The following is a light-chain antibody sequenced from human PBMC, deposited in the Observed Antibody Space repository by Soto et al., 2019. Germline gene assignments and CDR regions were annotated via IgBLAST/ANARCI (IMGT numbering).Light chain of an antibody. CDR1: SSDVGGYNY. V-gene: IGLV2-14*01. Sequence: QSALTQPASVSGSPGQSITISCTGTSSDVGGYNYVSWYQQHPGKAPKLMIYEVSNRPSGVSNRFSGSKSANTASLTISGLQAEDEADYFCSSYTSSNTRYVFXTGTKGTVL. CDR2: EVS. J-gene: IGLJ1*01. CDR3: SSYTSSNTRYV.